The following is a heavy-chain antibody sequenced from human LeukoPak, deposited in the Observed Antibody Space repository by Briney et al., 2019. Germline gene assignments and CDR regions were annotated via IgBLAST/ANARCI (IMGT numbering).Heavy chain of an antibody. CDR3: ARTFVVYCSGGSCSSASHFDY. D-gene: IGHD2-15*01. V-gene: IGHV1-2*02. J-gene: IGHJ4*02. Sequence: ASVKVSCKASGYIFTGYYMHWVRQAPGQGLEWMGWINPNSGDTNYAQKFQGRVTMTRDTSISTAYMELSRLRSDDTAVYYCARTFVVYCSGGSCSSASHFDYWGQGTLVTVSS. CDR2: INPNSGDT. CDR1: GYIFTGYY.